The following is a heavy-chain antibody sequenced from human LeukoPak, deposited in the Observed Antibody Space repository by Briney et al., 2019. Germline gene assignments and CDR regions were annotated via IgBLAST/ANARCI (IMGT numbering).Heavy chain of an antibody. V-gene: IGHV4-34*01. CDR2: INHSGST. CDR3: ATTIRPSGSYWVY. D-gene: IGHD1-26*01. CDR1: GGFFSGYY. J-gene: IGHJ4*02. Sequence: SETLSLTCAVYGGFFSGYYWSWIRQPPGKGLEWIGEINHSGSTNYNPSLKSRVTISVDTSKNQFSLKLSSVTAADTAVYYCATTIRPSGSYWVYWGQGTLVTVSS.